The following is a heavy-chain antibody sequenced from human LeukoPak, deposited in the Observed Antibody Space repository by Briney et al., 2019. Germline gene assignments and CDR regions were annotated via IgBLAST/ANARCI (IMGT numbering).Heavy chain of an antibody. CDR1: GFSFGGYA. V-gene: IGHV3-9*01. CDR2: ISWNSGDI. Sequence: GGSLRLSCAASGFSFGGYALHWVRQAPGKGLEWVASISWNSGDIVHADSVKGRFTISRDNAKNSLYLQMDSLRSEDTAVYYCATKDLTSGQFDYWGQGTLVTVSS. J-gene: IGHJ4*02. D-gene: IGHD1-14*01. CDR3: ATKDLTSGQFDY.